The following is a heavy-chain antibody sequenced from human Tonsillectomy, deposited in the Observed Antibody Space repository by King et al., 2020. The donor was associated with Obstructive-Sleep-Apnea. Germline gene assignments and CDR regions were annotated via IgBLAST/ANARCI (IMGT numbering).Heavy chain of an antibody. V-gene: IGHV3-30-3*01. D-gene: IGHD1-26*01. CDR1: GFTFSNFP. CDR2: MSYDGNNK. CDR3: ARGRGSYCFDY. J-gene: IGHJ4*02. Sequence: VQLVESGGGVVQPGRSLRLSCAASGFTFSNFPMHWVRQAPGKGLAWVAVMSYDGNNKYYADSVKGRFTISRDNSKNTLYLQMNSLRAEDTAIYYCARGRGSYCFDYWGQGTLVTVSS.